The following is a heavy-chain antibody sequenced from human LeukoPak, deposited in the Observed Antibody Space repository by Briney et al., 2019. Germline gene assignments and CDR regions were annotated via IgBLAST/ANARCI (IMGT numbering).Heavy chain of an antibody. J-gene: IGHJ4*02. D-gene: IGHD3-16*02. CDR2: INTNTGNP. CDR1: GYTFTSYA. V-gene: IGHV7-4-1*02. CDR3: ARQPELYDYVWGSYRREIDY. Sequence: ASVKVSCKASGYTFTSYAMNWVRQAPGQGLEWMGWINTNTGNPTYAQGFTGRFVFSLDTSVSTAYLQISSLKAEDTAVYYCARQPELYDYVWGSYRREIDYWGQGTLVTVSS.